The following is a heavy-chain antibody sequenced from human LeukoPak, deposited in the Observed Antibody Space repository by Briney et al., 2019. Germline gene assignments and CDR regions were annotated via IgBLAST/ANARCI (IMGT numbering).Heavy chain of an antibody. V-gene: IGHV1-18*01. J-gene: IGHJ5*02. Sequence: ASVKVSCKASGYTFTSYGISWVRQAPGQELEWMGWISAYNGNTNYAQKLQGRVTMTTDTSTSTAYMELRSLRSDDTAVYYCARGLYYYDSSGPLGWFDPWGQGTLVTVSS. CDR3: ARGLYYYDSSGPLGWFDP. CDR2: ISAYNGNT. CDR1: GYTFTSYG. D-gene: IGHD3-22*01.